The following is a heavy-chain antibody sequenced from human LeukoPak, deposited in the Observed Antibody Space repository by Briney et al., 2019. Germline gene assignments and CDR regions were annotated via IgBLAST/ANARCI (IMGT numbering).Heavy chain of an antibody. Sequence: GRSLRLSCAASGFIFDDYAIHWVRQALGKGLEWVSGISWNSGSIGYADSVKGRFTISRDNAKNSLHLQMNSLRVEDTALYYCAKAIGVSCTSTSCYSFDNWGQGTLVTVSS. CDR1: GFIFDDYA. J-gene: IGHJ4*02. CDR2: ISWNSGSI. V-gene: IGHV3-9*01. D-gene: IGHD2-2*01. CDR3: AKAIGVSCTSTSCYSFDN.